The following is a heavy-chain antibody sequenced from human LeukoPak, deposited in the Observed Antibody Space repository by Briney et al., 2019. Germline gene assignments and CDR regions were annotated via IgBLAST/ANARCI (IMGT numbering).Heavy chain of an antibody. J-gene: IGHJ4*02. D-gene: IGHD3-10*01. Sequence: GGPLRLSCAASGFTFSSYGMHWVRQAPGKGLEWVAVITYDGSNKYYADSVKGRFTISRDNSKNTLYLQMNSLRVEDAAVYYCAKVLWFGTYNSYGLEYWGQGTLVTVSS. CDR3: AKVLWFGTYNSYGLEY. CDR1: GFTFSSYG. V-gene: IGHV3-30*18. CDR2: ITYDGSNK.